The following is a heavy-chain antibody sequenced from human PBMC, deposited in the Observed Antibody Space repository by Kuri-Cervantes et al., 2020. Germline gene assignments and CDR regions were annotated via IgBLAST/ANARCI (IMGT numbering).Heavy chain of an antibody. D-gene: IGHD6-6*01. V-gene: IGHV3-7*04. CDR2: IKEDGSEK. Sequence: ETLSLTCAASGFTFRSYWMTWVRQAPGKGLEWVANIKEDGSEKYSVDSVKGRFTISRDNAKNSLYLQMNSLRAEDTAVYYCARDRVSSLDYWGQGTLVTVSS. CDR3: ARDRVSSLDY. J-gene: IGHJ4*02. CDR1: GFTFRSYW.